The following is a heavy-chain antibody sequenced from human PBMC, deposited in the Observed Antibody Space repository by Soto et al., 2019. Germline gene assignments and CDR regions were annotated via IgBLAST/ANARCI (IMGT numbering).Heavy chain of an antibody. CDR3: ARGEHCSSTSCPAVGAVYYYYGMDV. D-gene: IGHD2-2*01. CDR2: IIPIFGTA. Sequence: GASVKVSCKASGGTFSSYSISWVRQAPGQGLEWMGGIIPIFGTANYAQKFQGRVTITADKSTSTAYMELSSLRSEDTAVYYCARGEHCSSTSCPAVGAVYYYYGMDVWGQGTTVTVSS. V-gene: IGHV1-69*06. CDR1: GGTFSSYS. J-gene: IGHJ6*02.